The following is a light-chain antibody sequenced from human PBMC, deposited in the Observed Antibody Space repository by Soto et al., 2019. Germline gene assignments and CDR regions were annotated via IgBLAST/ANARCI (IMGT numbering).Light chain of an antibody. CDR1: QSVSSN. CDR3: QQYYSSSIT. CDR2: GAS. J-gene: IGKJ5*01. Sequence: EIVMTQSPGTLSVSPGERATLSCRASQSVSSNLAWYQHKPGRAPRLLIYGASTRATGIPARFSGSGSGTDFTLTISCLQSEDFATYYCQQYYSSSITFGQGTRLEIK. V-gene: IGKV3-15*01.